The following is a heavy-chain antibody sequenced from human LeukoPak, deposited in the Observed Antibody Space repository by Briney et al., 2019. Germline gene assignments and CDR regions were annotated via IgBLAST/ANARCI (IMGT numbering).Heavy chain of an antibody. Sequence: PGESLRLSWAASVVSFSSYWLSWVRKAPWKGLEWVANIKQDGSDKYYLTSVRGRFTISRDNAKNSLFLQMNSLRVEDTAVYYCARGGGHLDCWGQGTLVTVSS. V-gene: IGHV3-7*03. J-gene: IGHJ4*02. CDR1: VVSFSSYW. D-gene: IGHD4-23*01. CDR3: ARGGGHLDC. CDR2: IKQDGSDK.